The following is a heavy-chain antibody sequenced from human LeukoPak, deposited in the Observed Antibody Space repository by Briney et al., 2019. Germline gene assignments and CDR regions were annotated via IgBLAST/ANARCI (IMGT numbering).Heavy chain of an antibody. Sequence: SETLSLTCTVSGGSINSNNYYWGWIRQPPGKGLEWIGSIYSSGSAYYNPSPKSRVTISVDTSKNQFSLRLSSVTAADTAVYYCQSRYLEWLLEYWGQGTLVTVSS. CDR2: IYSSGSA. CDR3: QSRYLEWLLEY. CDR1: GGSINSNNYY. V-gene: IGHV4-39*01. D-gene: IGHD3-3*01. J-gene: IGHJ4*02.